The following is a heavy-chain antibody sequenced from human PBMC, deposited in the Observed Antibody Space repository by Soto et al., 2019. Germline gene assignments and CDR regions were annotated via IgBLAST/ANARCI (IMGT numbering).Heavy chain of an antibody. Sequence: SETLSLTCTVSGGSISPFYWSWVRQPPGKGLEWIGYLYYSGNTNYNPSLKSRVTISVDASKNQVPLRLTSVTAADTAVYYCARVGGVAARTFDYWGQGTVVTVSS. CDR3: ARVGGVAARTFDY. V-gene: IGHV4-59*01. J-gene: IGHJ4*02. D-gene: IGHD2-15*01. CDR2: LYYSGNT. CDR1: GGSISPFY.